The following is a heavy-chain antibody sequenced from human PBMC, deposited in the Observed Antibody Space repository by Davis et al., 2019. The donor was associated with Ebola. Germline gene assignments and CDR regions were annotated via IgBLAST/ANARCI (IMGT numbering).Heavy chain of an antibody. CDR1: GFTFSSYV. J-gene: IGHJ4*02. V-gene: IGHV3-30*04. Sequence: GESLKISCAASGFTFSSYVMHWVRQAPGMGLEWVTLISYDATNKYYAESVKGRFTISRDNSRNTLYLQMNSLRPEDTAVYYCATGGPYFDWLGGDFDYWGQGTLVTVST. CDR3: ATGGPYFDWLGGDFDY. CDR2: ISYDATNK. D-gene: IGHD3-9*01.